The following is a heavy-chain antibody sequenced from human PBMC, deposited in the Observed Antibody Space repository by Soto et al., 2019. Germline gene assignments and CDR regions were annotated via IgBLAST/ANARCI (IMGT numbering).Heavy chain of an antibody. Sequence: EVQLVESGGGLVKPGGSLRLSCAASGFTFSSYSMNWVRQAPGKGLEWVSSSSSSSSYIYYADSVKGRFTISRDNAKNSLYLQMNSLRAEDTAVYYCARWGRRGYQLLWGPIWGQGTLVTVSS. V-gene: IGHV3-21*01. CDR2: SSSSSSYI. CDR3: ARWGRRGYQLLWGPI. J-gene: IGHJ4*02. CDR1: GFTFSSYS. D-gene: IGHD2-2*01.